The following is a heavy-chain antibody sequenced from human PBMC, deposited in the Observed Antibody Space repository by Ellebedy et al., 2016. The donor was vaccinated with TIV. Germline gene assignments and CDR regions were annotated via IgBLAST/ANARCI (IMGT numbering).Heavy chain of an antibody. D-gene: IGHD4-23*01. V-gene: IGHV4-4*07. CDR3: AGWMTTVVAAYYYGMDV. CDR1: GGSISSYY. CDR2: IYTSGST. Sequence: MPSETLSLTCTVSGGSISSYYWSWIRQPAGKGLEWIGRIYTSGSTNYNPSLKSRVTMSVDTSRHQFSLKLSSVTAADTAVYYCAGWMTTVVAAYYYGMDVWGQGTTVTVSS. J-gene: IGHJ6*02.